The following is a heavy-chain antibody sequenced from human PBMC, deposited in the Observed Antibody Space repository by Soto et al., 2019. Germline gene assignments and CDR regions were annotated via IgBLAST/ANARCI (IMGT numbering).Heavy chain of an antibody. CDR2: ISNDGSNE. J-gene: IGHJ4*02. Sequence: WGSLGISWARSGFTFRWFGMNWVRQAPGKGLEWVARISNDGSNEYYVDSVKGRFTISRDNSKNTLYRQMDSLRAEDTSVYYCAKGEVRGIIPSYFDYWGLGTLVTVSS. D-gene: IGHD3-10*01. V-gene: IGHV3-30*18. CDR1: GFTFRWFG. CDR3: AKGEVRGIIPSYFDY.